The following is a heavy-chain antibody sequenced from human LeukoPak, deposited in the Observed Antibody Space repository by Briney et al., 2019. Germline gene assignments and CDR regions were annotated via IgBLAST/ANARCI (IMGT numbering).Heavy chain of an antibody. J-gene: IGHJ6*02. CDR3: AREPYSGYYYYGMDV. CDR2: IYSGGST. CDR1: GFIVSSHY. V-gene: IGHV3-53*01. D-gene: IGHD1-26*01. Sequence: GGSLRLSCAASGFIVSSHYMNWVRQAPGKGLEWVSVIYSGGSTYYADSVKGRFTISRDNSKNTLYLQMNNLRAEDTAVDYCAREPYSGYYYYGMDVWGQGTTVTVSS.